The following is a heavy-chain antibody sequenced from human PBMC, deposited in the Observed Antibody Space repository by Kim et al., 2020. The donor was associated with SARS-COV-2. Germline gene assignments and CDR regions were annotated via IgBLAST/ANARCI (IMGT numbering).Heavy chain of an antibody. J-gene: IGHJ3*02. D-gene: IGHD6-19*01. V-gene: IGHV3-11*06. CDR3: ARDEDLYSSGKDAFDI. Sequence: SVKGRFTISRDNAKNSLYLQMNCRGAKDTAVYYCARDEDLYSSGKDAFDIWGQGTMVTVSS.